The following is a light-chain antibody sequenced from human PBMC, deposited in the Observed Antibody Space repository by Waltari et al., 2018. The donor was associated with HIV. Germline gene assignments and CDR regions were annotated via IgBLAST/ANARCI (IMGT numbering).Light chain of an antibody. Sequence: DIVMTQSPLSLPVTPGEPASIFCRSSQRLLHSDGNNYLDWYLEKPGQSPQLLIYLASKRASGVPDRFSGSGSGTDFTLKISRVEAEDVGVYYCMQPLQAPQVTFGGGTNVEIK. J-gene: IGKJ4*01. V-gene: IGKV2-28*01. CDR1: QRLLHSDGNNY. CDR2: LAS. CDR3: MQPLQAPQVT.